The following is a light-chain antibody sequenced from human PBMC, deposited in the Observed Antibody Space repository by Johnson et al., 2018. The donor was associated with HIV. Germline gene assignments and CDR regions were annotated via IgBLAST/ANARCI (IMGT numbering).Light chain of an antibody. CDR2: DTY. Sequence: QSVLTQPPSVSAAPGQKVTISCSGSSSNIGNNYVSWYRQLPGTAPKLLIYDTYKRPSGIPDRFSGSKSGTSATLGITGLQTGDEADYYCGTWDSRLSAYVFGAGTKVTVL. V-gene: IGLV1-51*01. CDR1: SSNIGNNY. CDR3: GTWDSRLSAYV. J-gene: IGLJ1*01.